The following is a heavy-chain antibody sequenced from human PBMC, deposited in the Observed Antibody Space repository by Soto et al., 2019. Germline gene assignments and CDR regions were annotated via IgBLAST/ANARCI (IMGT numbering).Heavy chain of an antibody. CDR3: AKAVGSYGNFNY. D-gene: IGHD5-18*01. CDR1: GFTFDDYA. J-gene: IGHJ4*02. V-gene: IGHV3-9*01. CDR2: ISWNSGSI. Sequence: DVQLVESGGGLVQPGRSLRLSCAASGFTFDDYAMHWVRQAPGKGLEWVSRISWNSGSIGYADSVKGRFIISRGNAKNYMVIQMTRQRAEDTGLYYCAKAVGSYGNFNYWGQGTLVTVSS.